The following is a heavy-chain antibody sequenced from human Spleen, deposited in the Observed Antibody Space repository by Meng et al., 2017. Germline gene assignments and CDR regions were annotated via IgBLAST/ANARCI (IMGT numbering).Heavy chain of an antibody. CDR3: AREKSPGHFDY. J-gene: IGHJ4*02. CDR1: EYTFTDWC. Sequence: QVQLVQSGTEVKKPGASVKVSCKASEYTFTDWCIYWVRQAPGQGLEWLGTINCYTSGTAYARKFQGRITLTRDTSTTTVYMDLGSLGSDDTAFYYCAREKSPGHFDYFGQGILVTVSS. CDR2: INCYTSGT. V-gene: IGHV1-46*01.